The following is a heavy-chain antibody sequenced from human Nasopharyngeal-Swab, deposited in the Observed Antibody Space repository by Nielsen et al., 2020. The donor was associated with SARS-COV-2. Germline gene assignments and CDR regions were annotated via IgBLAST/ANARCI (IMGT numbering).Heavy chain of an antibody. CDR1: GFTFSDYY. CDR3: AKAQLYYDSSGYRD. V-gene: IGHV3-11*05. CDR2: ISSSSSYT. Sequence: GESLKISCAASGFTFSDYYMSWIRQAPGKGLEWVSYISSSSSYTNYADSVKGRFTISRDNAKNSLYLQMNSLRAEDTAVYYCAKAQLYYDSSGYRDWGQGTLVTVSS. D-gene: IGHD3-22*01. J-gene: IGHJ4*02.